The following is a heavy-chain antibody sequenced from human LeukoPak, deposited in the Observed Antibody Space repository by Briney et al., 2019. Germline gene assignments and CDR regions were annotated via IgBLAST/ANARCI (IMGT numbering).Heavy chain of an antibody. CDR1: GGSFSGYY. CDR3: ARRAAAKRRKLWCPRRHYYYYGMDV. J-gene: IGHJ6*02. V-gene: IGHV4-34*01. CDR2: INHSGST. Sequence: SETLSLTCAVYGGSFSGYYWSWIRQPPGKGLEWIGEINHSGSTNYNPSLKSRVTISVDTSKNQFSLKLSSVTAADTAVYYCARRAAAKRRKLWCPRRHYYYYGMDVWGQGTTVTVSS. D-gene: IGHD4/OR15-4a*01.